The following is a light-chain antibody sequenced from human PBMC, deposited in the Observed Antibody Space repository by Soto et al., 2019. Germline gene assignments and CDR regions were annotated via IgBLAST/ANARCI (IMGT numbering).Light chain of an antibody. CDR3: QQYNNWPRT. J-gene: IGKJ1*01. CDR1: QSVRSY. V-gene: IGKV3-15*01. Sequence: EVVMTQSPATLSVSPGERATLSCGASQSVRSYLAWYQQKPGQAPRLLIHGASTRAPGIPARFSGSGSGTDFTLTISSLQSEDFAVYYCQQYNNWPRTFGQGTKVEIK. CDR2: GAS.